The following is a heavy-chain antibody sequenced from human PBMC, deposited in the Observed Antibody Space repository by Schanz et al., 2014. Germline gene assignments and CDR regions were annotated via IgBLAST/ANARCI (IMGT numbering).Heavy chain of an antibody. CDR1: GFTFSSYA. Sequence: GQLVESGGGVVQPGRSLRLSCAASGFTFSSYAMHWVRQAPGKGLEWVANINQDGSDKSYVDSVKGRFTISRDNAKNSLYLQRNDLRAEDSAVYDCARDKGGYYDFDYWGQGSLVTVSS. V-gene: IGHV3-7*01. CDR2: INQDGSDK. D-gene: IGHD3-22*01. J-gene: IGHJ4*02. CDR3: ARDKGGYYDFDY.